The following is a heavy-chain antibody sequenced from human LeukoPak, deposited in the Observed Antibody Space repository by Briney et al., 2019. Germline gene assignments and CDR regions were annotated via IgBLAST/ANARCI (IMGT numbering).Heavy chain of an antibody. CDR2: ISGSADST. CDR1: GVTFSSYA. J-gene: IGHJ4*02. Sequence: GGSLRLSCAASGVTFSSYAMTWVRQAPGKGLEWVSAISGSADSTYYADSVKGRFTISRDSSRNTVYLQMNSLRAEDTAVYYCAKGTYASGPYYFDYWGQGTLVTVSS. D-gene: IGHD3-10*01. V-gene: IGHV3-23*01. CDR3: AKGTYASGPYYFDY.